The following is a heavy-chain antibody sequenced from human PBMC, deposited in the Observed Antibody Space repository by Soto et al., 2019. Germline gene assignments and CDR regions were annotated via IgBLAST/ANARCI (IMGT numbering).Heavy chain of an antibody. V-gene: IGHV4-59*01. Sequence: SETLSLTCAVSGGSISGYYWSWIRQPPGKGLEWIGYMYNTGSTVYNPSFKSRVTISVDTSKNQFSLKLNSVTAADTAVYYCARDLWGYCGTDCYPLDVWGQGTTVTVS. CDR2: MYNTGST. CDR1: GGSISGYY. J-gene: IGHJ6*02. D-gene: IGHD2-21*02. CDR3: ARDLWGYCGTDCYPLDV.